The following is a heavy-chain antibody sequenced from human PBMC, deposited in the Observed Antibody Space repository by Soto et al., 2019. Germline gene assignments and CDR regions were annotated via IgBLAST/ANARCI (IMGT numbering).Heavy chain of an antibody. CDR3: ARDFGSGSYHNWLDP. V-gene: IGHV4-59*12. CDR2: FYYTGIT. Sequence: SETLSLTCTVSGGSISNYYWSWIRQPPGKGLEWIGYFYYTGITNYNPSLKSRITMSVDTSKNQFSLKLSSVTAADTAVYYCARDFGSGSYHNWLDPWGQGTLVTVSS. D-gene: IGHD3-10*01. J-gene: IGHJ5*02. CDR1: GGSISNYY.